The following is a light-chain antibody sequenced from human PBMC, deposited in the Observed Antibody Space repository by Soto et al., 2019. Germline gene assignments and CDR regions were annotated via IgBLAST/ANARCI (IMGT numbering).Light chain of an antibody. CDR2: GAS. CDR3: HQYGRSPFT. J-gene: IGKJ2*01. Sequence: EIVLTQSPVTLSLSPGERATLSCRASQRITNNFLAWFQQKAGLAPRLLIYGASTRASGVPDRFSGGGSGTDFVLTITRLEPEDFAVYYCHQYGRSPFTFGQGTKLQIK. CDR1: QRITNNF. V-gene: IGKV3-20*01.